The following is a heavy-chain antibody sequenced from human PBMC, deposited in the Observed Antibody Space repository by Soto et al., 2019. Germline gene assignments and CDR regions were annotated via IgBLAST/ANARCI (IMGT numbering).Heavy chain of an antibody. V-gene: IGHV1-69*02. Sequence: QVQLVQSGAEVKKPGASVKVSCKASGGTFSSYTISWVRQAPGQGLEWMGRIIPILGIANYAQQFQGRVTITANKRTRIAYMELSSPRSEDTAVYYCARGSVLIDRSGGSCDFPSYYYYYMDVWGKGTTVTVSS. J-gene: IGHJ6*03. D-gene: IGHD2-15*01. CDR1: GGTFSSYT. CDR2: IIPILGIA. CDR3: ARGSVLIDRSGGSCDFPSYYYYYMDV.